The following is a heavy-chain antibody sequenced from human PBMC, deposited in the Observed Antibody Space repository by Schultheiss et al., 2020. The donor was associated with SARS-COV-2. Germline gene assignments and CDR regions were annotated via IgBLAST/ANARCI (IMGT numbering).Heavy chain of an antibody. Sequence: GGSLRLSCAASGFTFTNYNMNWVRQAPGKGLEWVSYISSSSSYIYYADSVKGRFTISRDNSKNTLYLQMNSLRAEDTAVYYCARPPQTVYYYYMDVWGKGTTVTVSS. CDR1: GFTFTNYN. CDR2: ISSSSSYI. CDR3: ARPPQTVYYYYMDV. J-gene: IGHJ6*03. D-gene: IGHD4-17*01. V-gene: IGHV3-21*05.